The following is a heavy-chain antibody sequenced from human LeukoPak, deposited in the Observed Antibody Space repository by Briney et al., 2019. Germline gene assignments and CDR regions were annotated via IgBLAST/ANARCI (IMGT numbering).Heavy chain of an antibody. CDR2: INPNSGGT. D-gene: IGHD3-22*01. CDR3: ARSPLYYYDSSGYYSY. CDR1: GYTFTGYY. V-gene: IGHV1-2*02. Sequence: ASVKVSCKASGYTFTGYYMHWVRQAPGLGLEWMGWINPNSGGTNYAQKFQGRVTMTRDTSISTAYMELSRLRSDDTAVYYCARSPLYYYDSSGYYSYWGQGTLVTVSS. J-gene: IGHJ4*02.